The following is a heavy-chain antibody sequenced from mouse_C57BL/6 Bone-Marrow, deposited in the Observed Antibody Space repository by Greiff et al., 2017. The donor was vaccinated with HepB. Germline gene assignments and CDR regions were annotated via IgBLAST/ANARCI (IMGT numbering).Heavy chain of an antibody. Sequence: VQLQQSGPELVKPGDSVKISCKASGYSFTGYFMNWVMQSHGKSLEWIGRINPYNGDTFYNQKFKGKATLTVDKSSSTAHMELRSLTSEDSAVYYCAYITTVVYWYCDVWGTGTTVTVSS. J-gene: IGHJ1*03. D-gene: IGHD1-1*01. V-gene: IGHV1-20*01. CDR3: AYITTVVYWYCDV. CDR2: INPYNGDT. CDR1: GYSFTGYF.